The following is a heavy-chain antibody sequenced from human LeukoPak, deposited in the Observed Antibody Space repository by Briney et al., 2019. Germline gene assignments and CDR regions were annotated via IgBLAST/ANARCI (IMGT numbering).Heavy chain of an antibody. Sequence: SVKVSCKASGGTFSSYAISWVRQAPGQGLEWMGGIIPIFGTANYAQKFQGRVTITADESTSTAYMELSSLRAEDTAVYYCAKDHKYSNYAFDIWGQGTMVTVSS. CDR1: GGTFSSYA. D-gene: IGHD4-11*01. V-gene: IGHV1-69*13. CDR3: AKDHKYSNYAFDI. CDR2: IIPIFGTA. J-gene: IGHJ3*02.